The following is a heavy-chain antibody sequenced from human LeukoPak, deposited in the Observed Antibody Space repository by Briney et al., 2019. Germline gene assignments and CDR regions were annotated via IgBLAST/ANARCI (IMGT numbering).Heavy chain of an antibody. V-gene: IGHV3-7*01. CDR3: AIEGSGIFDY. CDR1: GFTFSTYW. Sequence: GGSLRLSCVASGFTFSTYWMSWARQAPGKGLEWVANIKQDGGEIYYVDSVKGRFTISRDNAKNSLYLQMNSLRAEDTAVYYCAIEGSGIFDYWGQGTLVTVSS. J-gene: IGHJ4*02. CDR2: IKQDGGEI. D-gene: IGHD1-26*01.